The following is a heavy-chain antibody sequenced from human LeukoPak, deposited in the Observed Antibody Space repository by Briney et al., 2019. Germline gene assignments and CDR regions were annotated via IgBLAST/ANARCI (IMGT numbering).Heavy chain of an antibody. Sequence: GASVKVSCKAAGYTFTGYYMFWVRQAPAQGLEWMGRINPNSGGTNYAQKFQGRVTMARDTSISTAYMELSRLRSDDTAVYYCARGYCSGGSCYSVENWFDPWGQGTLVTVSS. D-gene: IGHD2-15*01. CDR2: INPNSGGT. CDR3: ARGYCSGGSCYSVENWFDP. V-gene: IGHV1-2*06. CDR1: GYTFTGYY. J-gene: IGHJ5*02.